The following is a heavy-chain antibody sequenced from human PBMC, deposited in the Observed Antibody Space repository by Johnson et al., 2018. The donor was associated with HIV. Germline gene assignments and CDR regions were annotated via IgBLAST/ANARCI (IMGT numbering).Heavy chain of an antibody. CDR1: GFTFSNAW. J-gene: IGHJ3*02. V-gene: IGHV3-15*01. D-gene: IGHD3-3*01. Sequence: MQLVESVGGLVKPGGSLRLSCAASGFTFSNAWMSWVRQAPGKGLEWVGRIKSKTDGGTTDYAAPVRGRFSISRDDSETTVYLQMNSLKIEDTAVYYCTTNFWSGFYPDAFDIWGQGTMVTVSS. CDR2: IKSKTDGGTT. CDR3: TTNFWSGFYPDAFDI.